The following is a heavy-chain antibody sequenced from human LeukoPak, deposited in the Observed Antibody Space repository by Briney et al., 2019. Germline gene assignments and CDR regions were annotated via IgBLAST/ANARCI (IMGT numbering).Heavy chain of an antibody. J-gene: IGHJ4*02. CDR1: GESFSGYY. D-gene: IGHD1-26*01. Sequence: PSETLSLTCAVYGESFSGYYWSWMRQPPGKGLEWIGEINHSGSTNYNPSLKSRVTISVDTSKNQFSLKLSSVTAADTAVYYCARPHGRQYSGSYYFDYWGQGTLVTVSS. CDR3: ARPHGRQYSGSYYFDY. CDR2: INHSGST. V-gene: IGHV4-34*01.